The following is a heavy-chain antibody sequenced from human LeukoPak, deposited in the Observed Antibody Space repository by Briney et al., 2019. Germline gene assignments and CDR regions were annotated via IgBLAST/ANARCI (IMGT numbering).Heavy chain of an antibody. Sequence: GGSLRLSCAASGFSFSSYAMSWVRQAPGKGLEWVSGISGSGGSTYYADSVKGRFTISRDNSKNTLYLQMNSLRAEDTAVYYCARDLKTTNYYGSGSYGVAFDIWGQGTMVTVSS. CDR1: GFSFSSYA. J-gene: IGHJ3*02. V-gene: IGHV3-23*01. D-gene: IGHD3-10*01. CDR3: ARDLKTTNYYGSGSYGVAFDI. CDR2: ISGSGGST.